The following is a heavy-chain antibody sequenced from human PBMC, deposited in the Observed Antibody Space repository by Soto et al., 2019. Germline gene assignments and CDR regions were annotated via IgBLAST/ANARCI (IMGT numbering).Heavy chain of an antibody. D-gene: IGHD3-10*01. Sequence: QVQLQESGPGLVKPSETLALTCTVSGASVSSYYWSWIRQPPGKGLEWLGYILYTGNTNYNPSLKSRVPMSVDTSKNQVSLKLSAVTAADTAVYFCARAAYGSGSYYAPYYYYAMDVWGQGTTVTVSS. CDR1: GASVSSYY. J-gene: IGHJ6*02. CDR2: ILYTGNT. CDR3: ARAAYGSGSYYAPYYYYAMDV. V-gene: IGHV4-59*02.